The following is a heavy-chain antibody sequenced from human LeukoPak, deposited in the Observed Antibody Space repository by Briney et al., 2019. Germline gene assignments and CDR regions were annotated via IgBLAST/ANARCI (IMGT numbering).Heavy chain of an antibody. CDR3: VREILYCSGGSCYRGPFDN. V-gene: IGHV4-30-4*01. CDR2: IFHRGGT. D-gene: IGHD2-15*01. J-gene: IGHJ4*02. CDR1: NDSISSGDYY. Sequence: SETLSLTCTVSNDSISSGDYYWNWIRQPPGKGLEWIGYIFHRGGTSYNPSLKSRILSSVDTSQNQFSLKLNSVTAADTAVYYCVREILYCSGGSCYRGPFDNWGQGTLATVSA.